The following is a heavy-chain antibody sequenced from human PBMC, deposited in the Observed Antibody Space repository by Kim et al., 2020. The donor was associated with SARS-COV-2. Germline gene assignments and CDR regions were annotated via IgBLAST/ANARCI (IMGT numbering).Heavy chain of an antibody. D-gene: IGHD3-22*01. Sequence: KGRVTIAVDTSKNQCSLKLSSVTAADTAVYYCARDRGPYYYDSSGGAFDIWGQGTMVTVSS. CDR3: ARDRGPYYYDSSGGAFDI. V-gene: IGHV4-39*07. J-gene: IGHJ3*02.